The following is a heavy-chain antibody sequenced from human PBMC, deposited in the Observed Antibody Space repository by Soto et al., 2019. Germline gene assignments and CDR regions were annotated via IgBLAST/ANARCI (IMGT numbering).Heavy chain of an antibody. CDR1: GCTFNNYG. Sequence: GGSLRLSCAASGCTFNNYGMNWVRQAPGKGLEWVATISGTGGSTYYADSVKGRFTISRDNSKNTLYLQMNSLRVEDTAVYYCAKDRLGGNFDYWGQGTQVTVSS. V-gene: IGHV3-23*01. CDR3: AKDRLGGNFDY. J-gene: IGHJ4*02. CDR2: ISGTGGST.